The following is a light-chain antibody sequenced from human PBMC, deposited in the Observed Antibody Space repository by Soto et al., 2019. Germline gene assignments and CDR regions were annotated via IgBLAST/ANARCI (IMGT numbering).Light chain of an antibody. Sequence: DIVLTQSPSTLYLAPGERATLSCRASQRVSCSSFAWYQQTPGLAPRLLVYDASIRATGIPDRFSGSGSVTDVALTISRLEPEDFSVYYCEQGGSAPYTFGQGTKLPI. V-gene: IGKV3D-20*01. CDR2: DAS. CDR3: EQGGSAPYT. CDR1: QRVSCSS. J-gene: IGKJ2*01.